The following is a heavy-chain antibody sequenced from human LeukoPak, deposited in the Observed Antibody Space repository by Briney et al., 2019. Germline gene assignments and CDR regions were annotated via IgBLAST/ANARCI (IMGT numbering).Heavy chain of an antibody. D-gene: IGHD1-14*01. CDR3: AITEPSLPNRGSYYYYMDV. J-gene: IGHJ6*03. Sequence: ASVKVSCKVPGYTLTELSMHWVRQAPGKGLEWMGGFDPEDGETIYAQKFQGRVTMTEDTSTDTAYMELSSLRSEDTAVYYCAITEPSLPNRGSYYYYMDVWGKGTTVTVSS. V-gene: IGHV1-24*01. CDR2: FDPEDGET. CDR1: GYTLTELS.